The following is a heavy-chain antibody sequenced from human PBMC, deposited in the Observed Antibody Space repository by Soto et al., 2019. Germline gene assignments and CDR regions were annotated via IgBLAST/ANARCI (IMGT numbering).Heavy chain of an antibody. V-gene: IGHV1-69*01. Sequence: QVQLVQSGAEVKKPGSSVKVSCKASGGTFSSYAISWVRQAPGQGLEWMGAIIPIFGTANYAQKFQGRVTITADESTSTAYMELSSLRSEDTAVYYCASHGLGYSTRYYFDYWGQGTLVTVSS. CDR2: IIPIFGTA. J-gene: IGHJ4*02. D-gene: IGHD4-4*01. CDR1: GGTFSSYA. CDR3: ASHGLGYSTRYYFDY.